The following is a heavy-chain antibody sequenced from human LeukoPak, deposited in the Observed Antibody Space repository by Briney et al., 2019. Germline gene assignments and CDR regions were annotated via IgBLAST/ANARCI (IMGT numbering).Heavy chain of an antibody. CDR1: GDSINSFHW. Sequence: SGTLSLTCAVSGDSINSFHWWSWVRQPPGKGLEWIGEIYHDENTNYNPSLESRVTISVDKSRNQFSLKLTSVTAADTAVYFCARDSHYPSGDFYMSYFFDYWGQGTLVTVSS. J-gene: IGHJ4*02. D-gene: IGHD3-10*01. V-gene: IGHV4-4*02. CDR3: ARDSHYPSGDFYMSYFFDY. CDR2: IYHDENT.